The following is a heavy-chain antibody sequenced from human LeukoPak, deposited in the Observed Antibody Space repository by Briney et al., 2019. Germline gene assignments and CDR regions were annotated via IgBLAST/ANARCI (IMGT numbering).Heavy chain of an antibody. J-gene: IGHJ4*02. D-gene: IGHD3-16*02. V-gene: IGHV3-15*01. CDR3: TIDRLFFQF. CDR2: VKSETDGGTI. CDR1: GFTFRNAW. Sequence: GGSLRLSCVGSGFTFRNAWVSWVRLSPEKGLEWLGRVKSETDGGTIDHAAPVNGRFNISRDDSSNTVFLQMSSLKIEDTAVYYCTIDRLFFQFWGQGSLVTVSS.